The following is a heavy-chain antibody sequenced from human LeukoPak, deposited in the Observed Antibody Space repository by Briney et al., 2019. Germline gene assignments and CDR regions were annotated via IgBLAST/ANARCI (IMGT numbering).Heavy chain of an antibody. CDR2: IYHSGST. Sequence: SETLSLTCTVSGYSISSGYYWGWIRQPPGKGLEWIGSIYHSGSTCYNPSLKSRVTISVDTSKNQFSLKLSSVTAADTAVYYCARDRPGMVRGVMVFNYWGQGTLVTVSS. D-gene: IGHD3-10*01. J-gene: IGHJ4*02. CDR1: GYSISSGYY. V-gene: IGHV4-38-2*02. CDR3: ARDRPGMVRGVMVFNY.